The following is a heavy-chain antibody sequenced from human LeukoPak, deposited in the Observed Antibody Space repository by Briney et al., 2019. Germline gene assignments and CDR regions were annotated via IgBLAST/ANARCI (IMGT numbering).Heavy chain of an antibody. D-gene: IGHD6-13*01. J-gene: IGHJ4*02. CDR3: ARPGGVSPWDY. Sequence: SESLSLTCTVSGGSISSSSYYWGWIRQPPGKGLEWIGSIYYSGSTYYNPSLKSRVTISVDTSKNQFSLKLSSVTAADTAVYYCARPGGVSPWDYWGQGTLVTVSS. CDR1: GGSISSSSYY. V-gene: IGHV4-39*01. CDR2: IYYSGST.